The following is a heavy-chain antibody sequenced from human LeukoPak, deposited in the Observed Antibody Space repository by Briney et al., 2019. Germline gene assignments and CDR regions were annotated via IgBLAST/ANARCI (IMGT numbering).Heavy chain of an antibody. CDR3: ARGGFSHDSSGYLDY. CDR1: GFTFSSYG. V-gene: IGHV3-33*01. J-gene: IGHJ4*02. D-gene: IGHD3-22*01. CDR2: IWYDGSNK. Sequence: GGSLRLSCAASGFTFSSYGMHWVRQAPGKGPEWVAVIWYDGSNKYYADSVKGRFTISRDNSKNTLYLQMNSLRAEDTAVYYCARGGFSHDSSGYLDYWGQGTLVTVSS.